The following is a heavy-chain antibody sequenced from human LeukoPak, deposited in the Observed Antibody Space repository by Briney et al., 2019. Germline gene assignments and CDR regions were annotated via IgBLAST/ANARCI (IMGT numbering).Heavy chain of an antibody. V-gene: IGHV3-20*04. D-gene: IGHD4-17*01. J-gene: IGHJ3*02. CDR2: INWNGDTT. Sequence: GGSLRLSCAASGIVFDDFGMTWVPQAPGKGLEWIAGINWNGDTTDYADSVKGRFTISRDNAKNSLYLQMDSLRADDMAFYFCARGWVGELSDIWGQGTMVTVS. CDR1: GIVFDDFG. CDR3: ARGWVGELSDI.